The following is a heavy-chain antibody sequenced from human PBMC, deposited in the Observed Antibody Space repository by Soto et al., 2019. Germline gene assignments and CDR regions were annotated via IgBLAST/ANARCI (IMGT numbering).Heavy chain of an antibody. CDR1: GLTFSNYG. J-gene: IGHJ4*02. CDR2: TCSDGSNK. V-gene: IGHV3-33*01. CDR3: AIGGFTFDT. D-gene: IGHD3-10*01. Sequence: QVQLVESGGGVVQPGRSLRLSCAASGLTFSNYGMHWVRQAPGKGLEWVAVTCSDGSNKYYADPVKGRFTISRENAKNPLYLQMNSLRADDTAVYYCAIGGFTFDTWGQGTVVTVSS.